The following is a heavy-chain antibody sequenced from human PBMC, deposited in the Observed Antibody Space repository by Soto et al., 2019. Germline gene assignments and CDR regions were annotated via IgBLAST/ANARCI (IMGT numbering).Heavy chain of an antibody. CDR1: KFTFSSYW. J-gene: IGHJ5*02. CDR2: LNTDGSGT. Sequence: EVQLVESVGGLVQPGGSLRLSCAASKFTFSSYWMHWVRQAPGKGRVWVSRLNTDGSGTTYPDSVKGRFTISRDNAKNTAFLQMDSLRAADTAMYYWVRIASGSYDWSDHWGQGTLVTVSP. V-gene: IGHV3-74*01. D-gene: IGHD1-26*01. CDR3: VRIASGSYDWSDH.